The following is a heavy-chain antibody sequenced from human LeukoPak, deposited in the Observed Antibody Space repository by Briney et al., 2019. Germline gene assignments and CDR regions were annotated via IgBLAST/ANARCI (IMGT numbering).Heavy chain of an antibody. V-gene: IGHV4-59*01. CDR3: ARGGPPGYYYDYYMDV. Sequence: PSETLSLTCTVSGGSITNYYWSWIRQPPGKGLEWIGYIYYSGSTNFNPSLKSRVTISVDTSKNQFSLKMSSVTAADTAVYFCARGGPPGYYYDYYMDVWGKGTTVTISS. CDR2: IYYSGST. J-gene: IGHJ6*03. CDR1: GGSITNYY.